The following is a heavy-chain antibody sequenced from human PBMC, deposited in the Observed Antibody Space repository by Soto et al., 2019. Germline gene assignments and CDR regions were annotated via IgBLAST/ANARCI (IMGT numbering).Heavy chain of an antibody. CDR1: GFTFSDYY. J-gene: IGHJ4*02. CDR2: ISSSSSYT. D-gene: IGHD2-15*01. CDR3: ATLREYCSGGSCYSFGY. Sequence: QVQLVESGGGLVKPGGSLRLSCAASGFTFSDYYMSWIRQAPGKGLEWVSYISSSSSYTNYADSVKGRFTISRDNAKNSLYLQMNSLRAEDTAVYYCATLREYCSGGSCYSFGYWGQGTLVTVSS. V-gene: IGHV3-11*06.